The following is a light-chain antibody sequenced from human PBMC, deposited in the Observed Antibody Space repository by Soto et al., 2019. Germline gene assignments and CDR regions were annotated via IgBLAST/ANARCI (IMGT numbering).Light chain of an antibody. Sequence: DIQRTKSHSTLSASVGDSVTITCRASQNVNNWVAWYQQKPGKAPRFLIYDASSLESGVPSRFSGSGSGTDFTLTISSLQPDDFATYYCQRYNSYSRTFGQGTKVDIK. J-gene: IGKJ1*01. CDR2: DAS. CDR3: QRYNSYSRT. V-gene: IGKV1-5*01. CDR1: QNVNNW.